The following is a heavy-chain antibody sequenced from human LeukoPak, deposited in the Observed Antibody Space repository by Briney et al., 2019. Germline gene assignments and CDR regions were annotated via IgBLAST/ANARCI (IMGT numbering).Heavy chain of an antibody. CDR2: IYYSGST. CDR3: ARFSGSHRGPRTPCLDAFDI. CDR1: GGSISSYY. Sequence: SETLSLTCTVSGGSISSYYWSWIRQPPGKGLEWIGYIYYSGSTNYNPSLKSRVTISVDTSKNQFSLKLSSVTAADTAVYYCARFSGSHRGPRTPCLDAFDIWGQGTMVTVSS. J-gene: IGHJ3*02. V-gene: IGHV4-59*01. D-gene: IGHD1-26*01.